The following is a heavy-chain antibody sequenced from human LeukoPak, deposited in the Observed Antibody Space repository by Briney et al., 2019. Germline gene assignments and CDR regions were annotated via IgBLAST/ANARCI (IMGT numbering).Heavy chain of an antibody. V-gene: IGHV4-59*01. CDR3: ARDYSSSWYGYYYYYGMDV. Sequence: SETLSLTCTVSAGSINNYYWSWIRQPPGKGLEWIGYIYYSGNTNYNPSLKSRVTISVDTSKKQVSLNLSSVTAADTAVYYCARDYSSSWYGYYYYYGMDVWGQGTTVTVSS. J-gene: IGHJ6*02. CDR2: IYYSGNT. CDR1: AGSINNYY. D-gene: IGHD6-13*01.